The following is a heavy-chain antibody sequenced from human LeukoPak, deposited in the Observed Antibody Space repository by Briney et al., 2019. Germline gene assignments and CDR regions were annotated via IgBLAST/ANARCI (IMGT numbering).Heavy chain of an antibody. D-gene: IGHD6-19*01. CDR2: IYSSGST. Sequence: SETLSLTCTVSGGSISNNYWTWIRQPAGKGLEYIGRIYSSGSTHYIPSLKSRVTMSVDTSNNQFSLNLTSVTVADTALYQCAGVRGFSSGHGGWFDPWGQRTLVTVSS. CDR1: GGSISNNY. J-gene: IGHJ5*02. V-gene: IGHV4-4*07. CDR3: AGVRGFSSGHGGWFDP.